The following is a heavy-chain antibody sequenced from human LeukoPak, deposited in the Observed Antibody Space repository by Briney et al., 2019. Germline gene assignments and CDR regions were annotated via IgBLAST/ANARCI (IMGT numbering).Heavy chain of an antibody. CDR1: GFTFSSYA. CDR2: ISDNGGST. Sequence: GGSLRLSCAASGFTFSSYAMHWVRQAPGKGLEYVSTISDNGGSTFYANSVKGRFTISRDNSKNTLYLQMGSLRPEDMAVYCCARALIAARPDSLFDYWGQGTLVTVSS. D-gene: IGHD6-6*01. J-gene: IGHJ4*02. V-gene: IGHV3-64*01. CDR3: ARALIAARPDSLFDY.